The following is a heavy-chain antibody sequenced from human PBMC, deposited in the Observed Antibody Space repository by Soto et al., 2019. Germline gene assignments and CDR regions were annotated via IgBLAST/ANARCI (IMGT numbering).Heavy chain of an antibody. Sequence: QLQLQESSTGLVKPSETLSLTCTVSGGSISSSSYYWGWIRQPPGKGLEWIGRIYYSGSTYYNPSLKSRVTISVDTSKNQFSLKLSSVPAADTAVYYCATLWGQDWGQGTLVTVSS. CDR1: GGSISSSSYY. D-gene: IGHD3-10*01. J-gene: IGHJ4*02. CDR2: IYYSGST. CDR3: ATLWGQD. V-gene: IGHV4-39*01.